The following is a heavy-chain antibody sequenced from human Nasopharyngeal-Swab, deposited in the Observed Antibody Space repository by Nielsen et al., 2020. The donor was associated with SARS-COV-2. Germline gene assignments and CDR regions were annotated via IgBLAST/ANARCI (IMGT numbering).Heavy chain of an antibody. D-gene: IGHD2-15*01. J-gene: IGHJ4*02. CDR2: ISYIRDGA. CDR3: AKGQGCSGGGCGLDY. CDR1: GFSFSSYS. V-gene: IGHV3-23*01. Sequence: GESLKISCTASGFSFSSYSMRWVRQAPGKGLEWVSSISYIRDGASYADSVRGRFTISRDNSKKEVYLHMNSLRPEDTAVYYCAKGQGCSGGGCGLDYWGPGTLVTVSS.